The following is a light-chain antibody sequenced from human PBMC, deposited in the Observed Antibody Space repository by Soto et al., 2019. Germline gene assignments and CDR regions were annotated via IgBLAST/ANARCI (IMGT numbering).Light chain of an antibody. Sequence: EIVLTQSPGTLSLSPGEGATLSCRASQSVSSSLLAWFQQKPGQAPRLLIHDVSSRATGIPDRFSGSGSGTDFTLSISSLEPEDFAVYYCHQYGSSPLTFGQGTKLEIK. J-gene: IGKJ2*01. CDR2: DVS. CDR1: QSVSSSL. CDR3: HQYGSSPLT. V-gene: IGKV3-20*01.